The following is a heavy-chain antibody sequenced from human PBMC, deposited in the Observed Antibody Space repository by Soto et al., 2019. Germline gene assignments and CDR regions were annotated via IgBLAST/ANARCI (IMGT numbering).Heavy chain of an antibody. CDR2: IIPIFGTA. V-gene: IGHV1-69*13. CDR1: GGTFSSYA. CDR3: ASHFFGDYDSSGLKYYFDY. Sequence: SVEVSCKXSGGTFSSYAISWVRQAPGQGLVWMGGIIPIFGTANYAQKFQGRVTITADESTSTAYMQLSSLRSEDTAVYYCASHFFGDYDSSGLKYYFDYWGQGTLVTVSS. J-gene: IGHJ4*02. D-gene: IGHD3-22*01.